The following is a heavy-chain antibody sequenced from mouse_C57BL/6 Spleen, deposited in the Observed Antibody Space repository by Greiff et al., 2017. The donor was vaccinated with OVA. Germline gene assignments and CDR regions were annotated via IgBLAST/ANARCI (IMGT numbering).Heavy chain of an antibody. V-gene: IGHV14-3*01. Sequence: VQLKESVAELVRPGASVKLSCTASGFNIKNTYMHWVKQRPEQGLEWIGRIDPANGNTKYAPKFQGKATITADTSSNTAYLQLSSLTSEDTAIYYCARSNYGSSGNAMDYWGQGTSVTVSS. CDR1: GFNIKNTY. CDR3: ARSNYGSSGNAMDY. J-gene: IGHJ4*01. D-gene: IGHD1-1*01. CDR2: IDPANGNT.